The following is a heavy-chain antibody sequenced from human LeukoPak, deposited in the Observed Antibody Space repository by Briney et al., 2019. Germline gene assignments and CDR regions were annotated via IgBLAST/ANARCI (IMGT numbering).Heavy chain of an antibody. CDR1: GVSINTCCYY. D-gene: IGHD5-18*01. CDR2: KYYSGST. V-gene: IGHV4-61*01. CDR3: ARGRSYGFDFDS. J-gene: IGHJ4*02. Sequence: SEALSLTCDVSGVSINTCCYYWTWIRQPPGKGLEWIGYKYYSGSTRYNSSLRSRLTISLDSSKNQFSLRLTSVTAADTAVYYCARGRSYGFDFDSWGPGTLVIVSS.